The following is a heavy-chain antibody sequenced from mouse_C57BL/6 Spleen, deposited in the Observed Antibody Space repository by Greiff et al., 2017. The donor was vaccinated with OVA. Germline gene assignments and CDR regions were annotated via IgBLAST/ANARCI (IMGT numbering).Heavy chain of an antibody. Sequence: EVQLQESGPGLVKPSQSLSLTCSVTGYSITSGYYWNWIRQFPGNKLEWMGYISYDGSNNYNPSLKNRISITRDTSKNQFFLKLNSVTTEDTATYYCARGTTVVPLYWYFDVWGTGTTVTVSS. CDR3: ARGTTVVPLYWYFDV. J-gene: IGHJ1*03. V-gene: IGHV3-6*01. CDR1: GYSITSGYY. CDR2: ISYDGSN. D-gene: IGHD1-1*01.